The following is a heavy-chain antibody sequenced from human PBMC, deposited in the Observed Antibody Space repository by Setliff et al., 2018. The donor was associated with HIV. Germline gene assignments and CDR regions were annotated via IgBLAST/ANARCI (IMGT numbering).Heavy chain of an antibody. CDR3: ARDAPLYSNYVGYFDY. Sequence: LRLSCAASGFTFSSYSMNWVRQAPGKGLEWVSYISSSSSTIYYADSVKGRFTISRDNAKNSLYLQMNSLRAEDTAVYYCARDAPLYSNYVGYFDYWGQGTLVTVSS. CDR1: GFTFSSYS. CDR2: ISSSSSTI. V-gene: IGHV3-48*04. D-gene: IGHD4-4*01. J-gene: IGHJ4*02.